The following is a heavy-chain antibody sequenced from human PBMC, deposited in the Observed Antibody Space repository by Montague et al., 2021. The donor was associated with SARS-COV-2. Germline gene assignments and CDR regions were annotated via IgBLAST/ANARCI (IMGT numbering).Heavy chain of an antibody. J-gene: IGHJ6*02. D-gene: IGHD2-2*01. Sequence: SLRLSCAASGFTFSSYSMNWVRQAPGKVLEWVSYISSSSSTIYXXXPXXXRFXISRDNAKNSLYLQLNSLRDEATAVSYCARDHYCSSTSCYRARYYYYGMDVWGQGTTVTVPS. V-gene: IGHV3-48*02. CDR2: ISSSSSTI. CDR3: ARDHYCSSTSCYRARYYYYGMDV. CDR1: GFTFSSYS.